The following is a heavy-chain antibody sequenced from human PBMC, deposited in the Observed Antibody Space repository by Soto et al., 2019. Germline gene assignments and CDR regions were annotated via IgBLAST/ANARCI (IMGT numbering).Heavy chain of an antibody. J-gene: IGHJ4*02. CDR3: ARLPMGLRSPTYFDY. D-gene: IGHD5-12*01. CDR2: IYYSGST. CDR1: GGSISSSSYY. V-gene: IGHV4-39*01. Sequence: SETLSLTCTVSGGSISSSSYYWGWIRQPPGKGLEWIGSIYYSGSTYYNPSLKSRVTISVDTSKNQFSLKLSSVTAADTAVYYCARLPMGLRSPTYFDYWGQGTLVTVSS.